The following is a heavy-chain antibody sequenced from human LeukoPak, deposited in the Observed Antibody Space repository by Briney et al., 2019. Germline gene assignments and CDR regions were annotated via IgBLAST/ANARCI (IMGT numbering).Heavy chain of an antibody. CDR3: ARDAYSGSYYMDV. Sequence: PGGSLRLSCAASGFTSSSYSMHWVRQALGKGLEWVSYISSSSSTIYYADSVKGRFTISRDNARNSLYLQMNSLRAEDTAVYYCARDAYSGSYYMDVWGKGTTVTVSS. V-gene: IGHV3-48*01. CDR1: GFTSSSYS. CDR2: ISSSSSTI. D-gene: IGHD1-26*01. J-gene: IGHJ6*03.